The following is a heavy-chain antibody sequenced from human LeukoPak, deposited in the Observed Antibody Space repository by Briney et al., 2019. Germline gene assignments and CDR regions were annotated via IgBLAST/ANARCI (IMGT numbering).Heavy chain of an antibody. J-gene: IGHJ4*02. Sequence: PGGSLRLSCVASGFTLSNYWMSWVRQAPGKGLEWVANIREDGNEEYYVGSVKGRFTISRDNAKNSLWLQMNSLRAEDTAVYYCATSTGWRFDYWGQGTLVTVSS. CDR3: ATSTGWRFDY. CDR2: IREDGNEE. D-gene: IGHD2-8*02. CDR1: GFTLSNYW. V-gene: IGHV3-7*01.